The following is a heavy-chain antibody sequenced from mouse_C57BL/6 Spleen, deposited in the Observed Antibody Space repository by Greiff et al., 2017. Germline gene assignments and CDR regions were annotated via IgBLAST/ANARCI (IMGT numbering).Heavy chain of an antibody. J-gene: IGHJ3*01. CDR3: ARHEDEGSWFAY. CDR1: GYTFTEYT. V-gene: IGHV1-62-2*01. Sequence: VKLQESGAELVKPGASVKLSCKASGYTFTEYTIHWVKQRSGQGLEWIGWFYPGSGSIKYNEKFKDKATLTADKSSSTVYMVLSRLTSEDSAVYFCARHEDEGSWFAYWGQGTLVTVSA. CDR2: FYPGSGSI.